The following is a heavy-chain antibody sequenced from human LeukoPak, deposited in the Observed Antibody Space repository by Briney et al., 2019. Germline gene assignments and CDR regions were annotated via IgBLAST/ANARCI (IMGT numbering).Heavy chain of an antibody. CDR1: GFSLSTSGVG. D-gene: IGHD3-9*01. CDR2: IYWDDDK. Sequence: ESGPTLVKPTQTLTLTCTFSGFSLSTSGVGVGWIRQPPGKALEWLALIYWDDDKRYSPSLKSRLTITKDTSKNQVVLTMTNMDPVDTATYYCAQFLVERYFDLNWFDPWGQGTLVTVSS. CDR3: AQFLVERYFDLNWFDP. V-gene: IGHV2-5*02. J-gene: IGHJ5*02.